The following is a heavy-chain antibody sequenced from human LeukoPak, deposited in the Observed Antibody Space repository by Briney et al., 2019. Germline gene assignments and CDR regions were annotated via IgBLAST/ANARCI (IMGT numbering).Heavy chain of an antibody. V-gene: IGHV4-61*02. J-gene: IGHJ4*02. D-gene: IGHD1-26*01. CDR1: GGSISSGGYY. Sequence: PSQTLSLTCTVSGGSISSGGYYWSWIRQPPGKGLEWIGRIYTSGSTNYNPSLKSRVTISVDTSKNQFSLKLSSVTAADTAVYYCARGARSGSYYDDYWGQGTLVTVSS. CDR3: ARGARSGSYYDDY. CDR2: IYTSGST.